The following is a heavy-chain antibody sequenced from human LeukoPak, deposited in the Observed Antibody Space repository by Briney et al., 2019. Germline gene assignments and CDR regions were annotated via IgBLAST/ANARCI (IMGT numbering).Heavy chain of an antibody. J-gene: IGHJ4*02. V-gene: IGHV3-23*01. D-gene: IGHD2-2*02. Sequence: GGSLRLSCAASGFPFNDYYMTWIRQAPGKGLEWVSAISGSGDSTYYADSVKGRFTISRDNSKNTLYLQMNSLRVEDTAVYYCTKPDCPSTSCYTLDYWGQGILVTVSS. CDR2: ISGSGDST. CDR3: TKPDCPSTSCYTLDY. CDR1: GFPFNDYY.